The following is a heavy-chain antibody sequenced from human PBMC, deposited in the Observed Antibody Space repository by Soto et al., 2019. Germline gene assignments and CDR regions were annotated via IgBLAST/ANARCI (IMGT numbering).Heavy chain of an antibody. CDR3: SRENWFQDY. Sequence: PGGSLRLSCAGSGFTFTAYYITWVRQVKWKGLEWAASINKDGSKQYYVDSVKGRFAISRDNAMNSLYLQMNSLRAGDTALYYCSRENWFQDYWGQGTLLTVSS. CDR1: GFTFTAYY. V-gene: IGHV3-7*03. D-gene: IGHD3-10*01. J-gene: IGHJ4*02. CDR2: INKDGSKQ.